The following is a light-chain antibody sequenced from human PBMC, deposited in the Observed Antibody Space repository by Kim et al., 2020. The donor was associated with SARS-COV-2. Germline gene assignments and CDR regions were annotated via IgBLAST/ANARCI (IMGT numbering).Light chain of an antibody. Sequence: VALGQTARVTGGGNNIGSKNVHWYQQKPGQAPVLVIYRDGNRPSGIPERFSGSNSGNTATLTISRAQAGDEADYYCHVWDSSTVVFGGGTQLTVL. V-gene: IGLV3-9*01. CDR3: HVWDSSTVV. CDR1: NIGSKN. CDR2: RDG. J-gene: IGLJ3*02.